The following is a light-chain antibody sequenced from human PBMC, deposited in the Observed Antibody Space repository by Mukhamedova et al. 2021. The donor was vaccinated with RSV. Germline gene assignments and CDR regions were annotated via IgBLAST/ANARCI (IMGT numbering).Light chain of an antibody. V-gene: IGLV2-14*01. J-gene: IGLJ2*01. CDR3: SSSVAGDTMV. CDR2: QVT. Sequence: IIFQVTSRPSGVSYRFSASKSGNTASLTISGLQAEDEADYYCSSSVAGDTMVFGGGTKLTVL.